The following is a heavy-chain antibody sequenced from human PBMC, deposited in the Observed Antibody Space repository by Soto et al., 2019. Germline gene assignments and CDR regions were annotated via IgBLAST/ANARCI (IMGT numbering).Heavy chain of an antibody. J-gene: IGHJ6*02. Sequence: PGGSLRLSCAASGFTFSSYSMNWVRQAPGKGLEWVSSISSSSSYIYYADSVKGQFTISRDNAKNSLYLQMNSLRAEDTAVYYCARARGTMVRGVTHYYYGMDVWGQGTTVPVSS. CDR2: ISSSSSYI. CDR3: ARARGTMVRGVTHYYYGMDV. V-gene: IGHV3-21*01. D-gene: IGHD3-10*01. CDR1: GFTFSSYS.